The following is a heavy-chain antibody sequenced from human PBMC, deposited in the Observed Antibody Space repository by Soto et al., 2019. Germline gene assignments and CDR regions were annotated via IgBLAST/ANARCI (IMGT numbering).Heavy chain of an antibody. Sequence: EVQLLESGGDLVQPAGSLRLSCVASGFTFSSYAMNWVRQARGKGLEWVSTISGSGSATYYADSVKGRFSISRDNSKTTLFLQMNSLRAEHTAVYYCAKGTEAVAGNYFDLWGRGTLVTVSS. V-gene: IGHV3-23*01. CDR1: GFTFSSYA. CDR3: AKGTEAVAGNYFDL. J-gene: IGHJ2*01. CDR2: ISGSGSAT. D-gene: IGHD6-19*01.